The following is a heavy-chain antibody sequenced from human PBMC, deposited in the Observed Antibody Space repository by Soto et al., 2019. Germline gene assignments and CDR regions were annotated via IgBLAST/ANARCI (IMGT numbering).Heavy chain of an antibody. J-gene: IGHJ6*02. V-gene: IGHV3-21*01. D-gene: IGHD6-25*01. CDR3: ARGAVLDSYGMDV. CDR2: ISSSSSYI. CDR1: GFTFSSYS. Sequence: GGSLRLSCAASGFTFSSYSMNWVSQAPGKGLEWVSSISSSSSYIYYADSVKGRFTISRDDAKNSLYLQMNSLRAEDTAVYHCARGAVLDSYGMDVWGQGTTVTVSS.